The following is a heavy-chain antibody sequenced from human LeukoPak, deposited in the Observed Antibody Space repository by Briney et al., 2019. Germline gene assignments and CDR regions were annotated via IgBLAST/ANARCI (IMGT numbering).Heavy chain of an antibody. CDR1: GYTFTGYY. Sequence: GASVKVSCKASGYTFTGYYMHWVRQAPGQGLEWMGWINPSGGSTSYAQKFQGRVTMTRDTSTSTVYMELSSLRSEDTAVYYCARDPESMATIPIFDYWGQGTLVTVSS. J-gene: IGHJ4*02. V-gene: IGHV1-46*01. CDR2: INPSGGST. CDR3: ARDPESMATIPIFDY. D-gene: IGHD5-24*01.